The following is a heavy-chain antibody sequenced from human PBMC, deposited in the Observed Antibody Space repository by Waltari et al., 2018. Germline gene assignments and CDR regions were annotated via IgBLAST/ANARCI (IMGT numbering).Heavy chain of an antibody. CDR1: GGTFSRYA. V-gene: IGHV1-69*12. CDR3: ASKSSIAAPQRGYSYGSLDY. CDR2: IIPIFGTA. Sequence: VQLVQSGAEVKKPGSSVKVSCKASGGTFSRYAISWVRQAPGQGLEWMGGIIPIFGTANYAQKFQGRVTITADESTSTAYMELSSLRSEDTAVYYCASKSSIAAPQRGYSYGSLDYWGQGTLVTVSS. J-gene: IGHJ4*02. D-gene: IGHD5-18*01.